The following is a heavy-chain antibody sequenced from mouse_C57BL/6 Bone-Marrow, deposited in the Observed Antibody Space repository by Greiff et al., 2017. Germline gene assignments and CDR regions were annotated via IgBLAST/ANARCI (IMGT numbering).Heavy chain of an antibody. CDR1: GYTFTSYW. CDR3: ARLPLIFGHYSSSHHYYFDY. J-gene: IGHJ2*01. D-gene: IGHD1-1*01. V-gene: IGHV1-64*01. Sequence: QVQLQQPGAELVKPGASVKLSCKASGYTFTSYWMHWVKQRPGQGLEWIGMIHPNSGSTNYNEKFKSKATLTVDKSSSTAYMQLSSLTSEDSAVYYCARLPLIFGHYSSSHHYYFDYWGQGTTLTVSS. CDR2: IHPNSGST.